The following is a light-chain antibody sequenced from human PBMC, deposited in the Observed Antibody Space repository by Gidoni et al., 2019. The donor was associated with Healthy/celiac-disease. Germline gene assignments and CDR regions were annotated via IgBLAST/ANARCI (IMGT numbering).Light chain of an antibody. J-gene: IGLJ1*01. V-gene: IGLV2-14*01. CDR3: SSYTSSSPYV. CDR2: EVT. Sequence: QSALPQPASVSGSPGQSITISCTGTSSDVGAYNYVSWYQQHPGKAPKLVIYEVTNRPAGVSNRFSGSKSGNTASLTISGLQAEDEADYYCSSYTSSSPYVFGTGTKVTV. CDR1: SSDVGAYNY.